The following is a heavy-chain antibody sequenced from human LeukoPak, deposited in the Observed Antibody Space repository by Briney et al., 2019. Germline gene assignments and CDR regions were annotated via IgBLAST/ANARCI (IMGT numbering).Heavy chain of an antibody. CDR2: INPNSGGT. Sequence: GASVKVSCKASGYTFTGYYMHWVRQAPGQGLEWMGWINPNSGGTNYAQKFQGRVTMTRDTSISTAYMELSRLRSDDTAVYYCARGSIEYSSSIIIDYWGQGTLVTVSS. J-gene: IGHJ4*02. D-gene: IGHD6-6*01. CDR3: ARGSIEYSSSIIIDY. CDR1: GYTFTGYY. V-gene: IGHV1-2*02.